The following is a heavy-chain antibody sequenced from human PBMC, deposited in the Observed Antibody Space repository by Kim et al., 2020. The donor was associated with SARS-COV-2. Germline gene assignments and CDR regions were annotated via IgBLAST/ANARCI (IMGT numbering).Heavy chain of an antibody. V-gene: IGHV3-33*05. Sequence: GGSLRLSCAASGFTFSSYGMHWVRQAPGKGLEWVSVISYDGSNKNYADSVKGRFTISRDNSKNTLYLQMNSLRTEDTAVYYCARDRRPLGVSLACVWSYYTCGMDVCGQRSTVTVTS. J-gene: IGHJ6*01. D-gene: IGHD1-26*01. CDR1: GFTFSSYG. CDR2: ISYDGSNK. CDR3: ARDRRPLGVSLACVWSYYTCGMDV.